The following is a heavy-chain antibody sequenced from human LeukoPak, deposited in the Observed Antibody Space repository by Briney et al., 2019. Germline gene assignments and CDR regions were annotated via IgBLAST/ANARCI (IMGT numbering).Heavy chain of an antibody. V-gene: IGHV1-69-2*01. CDR1: GYTFTDYY. J-gene: IGHJ3*02. Sequence: GASVKVSCKASGYTFTDYYMHWVQQAPGKGLEWMGRVDPEDGETIYAEKFQGRVTITADTSTDTAYMELSSLRSEDTAVYYCATEPHCTNGVCSPFDAFDIWGQGTMVTVSS. CDR3: ATEPHCTNGVCSPFDAFDI. CDR2: VDPEDGET. D-gene: IGHD2-8*01.